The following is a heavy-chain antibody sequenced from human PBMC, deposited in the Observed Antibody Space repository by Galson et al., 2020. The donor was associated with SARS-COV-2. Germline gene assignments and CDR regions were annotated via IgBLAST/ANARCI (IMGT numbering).Heavy chain of an antibody. D-gene: IGHD3-22*01. CDR1: GYSVSRAYY. V-gene: IGHV4-38-2*01. CDR2: FFHSGST. J-gene: IGHJ4*02. Sequence: TLSLTCSVSGYSVSRAYYWAWIRQPPGKGLEWIGSFFHSGSTYYNPSLKSRVTISLDRPNNQFSLRLTSVTAADTAVYFCARGTGSYDSSGSPFDDWGRGTLVTVSS. CDR3: ARGTGSYDSSGSPFDD.